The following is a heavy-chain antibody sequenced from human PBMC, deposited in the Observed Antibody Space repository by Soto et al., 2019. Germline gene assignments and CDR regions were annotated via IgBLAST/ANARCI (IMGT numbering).Heavy chain of an antibody. V-gene: IGHV4-31*03. Sequence: PSETLSLTCTVSGGSISSGGYYWSWIRQHPGKGPEWIGYIYYSGSTYYNPSLKSRVTISVDTSKNQFSLKLSSVTAADTAVYYCAREGGLRVWGAFDIWGQGTMVTVSS. CDR3: AREGGLRVWGAFDI. CDR2: IYYSGST. D-gene: IGHD3-16*01. CDR1: GGSISSGGYY. J-gene: IGHJ3*02.